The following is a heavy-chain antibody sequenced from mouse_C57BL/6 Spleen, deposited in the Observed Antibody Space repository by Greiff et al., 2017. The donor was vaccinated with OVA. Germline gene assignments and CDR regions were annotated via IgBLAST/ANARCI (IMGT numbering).Heavy chain of an antibody. CDR2: INPSSGYT. CDR1: GYTFTSYW. CDR3: ARTGYGNYWFAY. D-gene: IGHD2-10*02. V-gene: IGHV1-7*01. J-gene: IGHJ3*01. Sequence: QVHVKQSGAELAKPGASVKLSCKASGYTFTSYWMHWVKQRPGQGLEWIGYINPSSGYTKYNQKFKDKATLTADKSSSTAYMQLSGLTYEDSAVYYCARTGYGNYWFAYWGQGTLVTVSA.